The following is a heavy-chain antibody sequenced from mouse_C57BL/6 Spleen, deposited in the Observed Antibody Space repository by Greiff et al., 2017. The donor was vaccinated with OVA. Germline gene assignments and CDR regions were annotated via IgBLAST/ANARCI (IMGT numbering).Heavy chain of an antibody. V-gene: IGHV1-18*01. D-gene: IGHD1-1*01. CDR1: GYTFTDYN. CDR2: INPNNGGT. CDR3: ARSGTTVDAMDY. J-gene: IGHJ4*01. Sequence: EVKLMESGPELVKPGASVKIPCKASGYTFTDYNMDWVKQSHGKSLEWIGDINPNNGGTIYNQKFKGKATLTVDKSSSTAYMELRSLTSEDTAVYYCARSGTTVDAMDYWGQGTSVTVSS.